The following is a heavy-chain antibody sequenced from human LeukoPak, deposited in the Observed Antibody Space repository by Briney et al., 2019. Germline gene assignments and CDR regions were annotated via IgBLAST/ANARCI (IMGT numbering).Heavy chain of an antibody. V-gene: IGHV4-34*01. Sequence: SETLSLTCAVYGGSFSGYYWSWIRQPPGKGLEWIGEINHSGSTNYNPSLKSRVTISVDTSKNQFSLKLSSVTAADTAVYHCARRYNGSDYWGQGTLVTVSS. CDR3: ARRYNGSDY. CDR1: GGSFSGYY. CDR2: INHSGST. J-gene: IGHJ4*02. D-gene: IGHD5-24*01.